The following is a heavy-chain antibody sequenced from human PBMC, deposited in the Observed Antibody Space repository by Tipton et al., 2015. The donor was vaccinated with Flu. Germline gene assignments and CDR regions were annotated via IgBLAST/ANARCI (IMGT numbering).Heavy chain of an antibody. J-gene: IGHJ4*02. D-gene: IGHD2-2*01. CDR1: GFTFSDYY. CDR3: AKEGGVCSSTSCGVHYFDY. CDR2: ISSSSSYT. V-gene: IGHV3-11*06. Sequence: SLRLSCAASGFTFSDYYMSWIRQAPGKGLEWVSYISSSSSYTNYADSVKGRFTISRDNAKNSLYLQMNSLRAEDTAVYYCAKEGGVCSSTSCGVHYFDYWGQGTLVTVSS.